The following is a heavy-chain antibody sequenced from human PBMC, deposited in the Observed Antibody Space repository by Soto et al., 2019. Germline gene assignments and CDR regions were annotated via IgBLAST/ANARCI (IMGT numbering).Heavy chain of an antibody. V-gene: IGHV3-30*18. Sequence: HGGSLRLSCAASGFTFSSYGMHWVRQAPGKGLEWVAVISYDGSNKYYADSVKGRFTISRDNSKNTLYLQMNSLRAEDTAVYYCAKDKESMTFDYWGQGTLVTVSS. CDR2: ISYDGSNK. CDR1: GFTFSSYG. J-gene: IGHJ4*02. D-gene: IGHD3-10*01. CDR3: AKDKESMTFDY.